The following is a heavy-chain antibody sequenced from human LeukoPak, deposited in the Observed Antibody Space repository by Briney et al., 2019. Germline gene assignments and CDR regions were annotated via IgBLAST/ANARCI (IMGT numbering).Heavy chain of an antibody. CDR3: ARGGLVLRFLEWLSKPYNWFDP. D-gene: IGHD3-3*01. CDR2: INHSGST. V-gene: IGHV4-34*01. Sequence: SETLSLTCTVSGGSIRSYYWSWIRQPPGKGLEWIGEINHSGSTNYNPSLKRRVTISVDTSKNQFSLKLSSVTAADTAVYYCARGGLVLRFLEWLSKPYNWFDPWGQGTLVTVSS. J-gene: IGHJ5*02. CDR1: GGSIRSYY.